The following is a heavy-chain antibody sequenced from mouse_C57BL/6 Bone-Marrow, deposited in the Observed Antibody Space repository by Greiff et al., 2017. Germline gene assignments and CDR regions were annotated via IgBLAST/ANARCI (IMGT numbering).Heavy chain of an antibody. D-gene: IGHD5-1*01. V-gene: IGHV5-4*03. Sequence: EVKLVESGGGLVKPGGSLKLSCAASGFTFSSYAMSWVRQTPEKRLEWVATISDGGSYTYYPDNVKGRFTISRDNAKNNLYLQLSHLKSEDTAMYYCARGRKYPRGWGQGTLVTVSA. CDR2: ISDGGSYT. J-gene: IGHJ3*02. CDR1: GFTFSSYA. CDR3: ARGRKYPRG.